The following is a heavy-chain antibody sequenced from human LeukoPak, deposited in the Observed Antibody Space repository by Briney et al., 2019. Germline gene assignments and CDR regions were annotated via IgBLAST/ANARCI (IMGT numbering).Heavy chain of an antibody. CDR3: AREGYDSSGSSYFDI. CDR2: INPNSGGT. Sequence: ASVKVSFKASGYTFTGYYMHWVRQAPGQGLEWMGWINPNSGGTNYAQKFQGRVTMTRDTSISTAYMELSRLRSDDTAVYYCAREGYDSSGSSYFDIWGQGTMVTVSS. V-gene: IGHV1-2*02. J-gene: IGHJ3*02. D-gene: IGHD3-22*01. CDR1: GYTFTGYY.